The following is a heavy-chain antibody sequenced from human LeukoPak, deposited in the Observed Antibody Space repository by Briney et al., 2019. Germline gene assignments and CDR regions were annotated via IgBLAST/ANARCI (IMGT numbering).Heavy chain of an antibody. CDR3: ARRYSSGWSTYYYYGMDV. Sequence: GASVKVSCKASGGTFSSYAISWVRQAPGQGLEWMGRIIPIFGIANYAQKFQGRVTMTRNTSISTAYMELSSLRSEDTAVYYCARRYSSGWSTYYYYGMDVWGQGTTVTVSS. D-gene: IGHD6-19*01. V-gene: IGHV1-69*04. J-gene: IGHJ6*02. CDR1: GGTFSSYA. CDR2: IIPIFGIA.